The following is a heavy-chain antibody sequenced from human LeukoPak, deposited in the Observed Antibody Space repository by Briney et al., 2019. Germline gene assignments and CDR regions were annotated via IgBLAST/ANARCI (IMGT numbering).Heavy chain of an antibody. CDR2: ITNNGDST. D-gene: IGHD3-16*01. CDR1: GFTFSSYA. V-gene: IGHV3-64*01. CDR3: ARVGDKGAFDY. J-gene: IGHJ4*02. Sequence: PGGSLRLSCAASGFTFSSYAMRWVRQAPGKRLEYVSAITNNGDSTYYANSVKGRFIISRDNSKNTLYLQIGSLRAEDMAVYYCARVGDKGAFDYRGQGTLVTVSS.